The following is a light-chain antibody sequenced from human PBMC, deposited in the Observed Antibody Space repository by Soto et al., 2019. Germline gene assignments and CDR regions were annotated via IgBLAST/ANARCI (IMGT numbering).Light chain of an antibody. CDR2: AAS. V-gene: IGKV1-39*01. CDR3: QQSNSSPPT. CDR1: QAIRND. J-gene: IGKJ4*01. Sequence: IKMTQSPSSLSASVGDRVTITCRASQAIRNDLSWYQQKPGKAPKLLIYAASTLQAGVPSRFRGSGSGTDFTLTISSLQPEDFATYFCQQSNSSPPTFGGGTKVDI.